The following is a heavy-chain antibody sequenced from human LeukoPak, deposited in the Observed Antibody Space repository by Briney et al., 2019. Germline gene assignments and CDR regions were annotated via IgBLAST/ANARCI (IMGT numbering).Heavy chain of an antibody. Sequence: ASVKVSCKESGGTFSSYAISWVRQAPGQGLEWMGRIIPILGIANYAQKFQGRVTITADKSTSTAYMELSSLRSEDTAVYYCARDPSTTLYYFDYWGQGTLVTVSS. CDR3: ARDPSTTLYYFDY. CDR1: GGTFSSYA. D-gene: IGHD5/OR15-5a*01. V-gene: IGHV1-69*04. J-gene: IGHJ4*02. CDR2: IIPILGIA.